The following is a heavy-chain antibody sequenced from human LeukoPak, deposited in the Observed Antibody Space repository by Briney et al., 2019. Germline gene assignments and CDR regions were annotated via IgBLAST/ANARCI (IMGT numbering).Heavy chain of an antibody. J-gene: IGHJ4*02. V-gene: IGHV3-7*01. Sequence: GGSLRLSCAASGFTFSSYWMSWVRQAPGKGLEWVANIKQDGSEKYYVDSVKGRFTISRDNAKNSLYLQMNSLRAEDTAVYYCARLTLTYSNGWYVDYWGQGTLVTVSS. D-gene: IGHD6-19*01. CDR3: ARLTLTYSNGWYVDY. CDR2: IKQDGSEK. CDR1: GFTFSSYW.